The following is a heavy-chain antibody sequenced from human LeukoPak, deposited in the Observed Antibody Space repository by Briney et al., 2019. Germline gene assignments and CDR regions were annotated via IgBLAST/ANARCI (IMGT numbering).Heavy chain of an antibody. J-gene: IGHJ3*02. CDR3: ARGGEGAFDI. CDR2: IYYSGST. Sequence: PSETLSLTCTVYGGSISSYYWSWIRQPPGKGLEWIGYIYYSGSTNYNPSLKSRVTISVDTSKNQFSLKLSSVTAADTAVYYCARGGEGAFDIWGQGTMVTVSS. V-gene: IGHV4-59*01. CDR1: GGSISSYY.